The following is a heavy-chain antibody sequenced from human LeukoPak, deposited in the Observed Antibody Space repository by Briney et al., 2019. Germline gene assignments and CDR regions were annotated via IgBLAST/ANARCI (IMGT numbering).Heavy chain of an antibody. D-gene: IGHD7-27*01. J-gene: IGHJ4*02. CDR3: ARDQNWEEAY. Sequence: PGGSLRLSCAASGFTFSSYGMSWVRQAPGKGLEWVSVISATGGDTNYADSVKGRFTISRDNSRNTLNLQVHSVRVEDTAVYYCARDQNWEEAYWGQGTLVTVSS. V-gene: IGHV3-23*01. CDR1: GFTFSSYG. CDR2: ISATGGDT.